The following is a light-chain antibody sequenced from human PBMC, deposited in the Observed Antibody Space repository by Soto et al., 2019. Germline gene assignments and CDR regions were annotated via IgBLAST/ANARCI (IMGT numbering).Light chain of an antibody. J-gene: IGKJ1*01. CDR2: DAS. CDR3: QQRYNWPRT. V-gene: IGKV3-11*01. Sequence: EIVLTQSPATLSLSPGERATLSCRASQSVSSYLAWYQQKPGQAPRVLIYDASTRAAGIPARFSGSGSGTDFTLTISSLEPEDFAVYYCQQRYNWPRTFGQGTKVDIK. CDR1: QSVSSY.